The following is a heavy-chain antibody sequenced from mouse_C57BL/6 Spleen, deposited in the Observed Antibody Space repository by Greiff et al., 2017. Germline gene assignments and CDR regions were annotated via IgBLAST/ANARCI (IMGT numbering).Heavy chain of an antibody. J-gene: IGHJ3*01. CDR3: ARYGYGFAY. CDR2: INPNYGTT. Sequence: EVKVVESGPELVKPGASVKISCKASGYSFTDYNMNWVKQSNGKSLEWIGLINPNYGTTTYNQKFKGKATLTVDQSSSTAYMQLNSLTSEDSAVYYCARYGYGFAYWGQGTLVTVSA. V-gene: IGHV1-39*01. CDR1: GYSFTDYN. D-gene: IGHD2-2*01.